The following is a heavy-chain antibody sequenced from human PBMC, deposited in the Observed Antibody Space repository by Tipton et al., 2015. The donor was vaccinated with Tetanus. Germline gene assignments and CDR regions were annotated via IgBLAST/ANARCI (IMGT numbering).Heavy chain of an antibody. J-gene: IGHJ4*02. CDR3: AKSNLPLGIAAPFDY. CDR2: ISFDGSNK. CDR1: GFTFSSYG. Sequence: SLRLSCAASGFTFSSYGMHWVRQAPGKGLEWVAVISFDGSNKYYADSVKGRFTISRDNSKNTLYLQMNSLRAEDTAVYYCAKSNLPLGIAAPFDYWGQGTLVTVSS. D-gene: IGHD6-13*01. V-gene: IGHV3-30*18.